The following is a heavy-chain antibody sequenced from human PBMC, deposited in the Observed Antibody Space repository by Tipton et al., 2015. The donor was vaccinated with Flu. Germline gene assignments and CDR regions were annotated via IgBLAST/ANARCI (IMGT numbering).Heavy chain of an antibody. CDR3: ATRRTGSCSDY. CDR2: IHYSGST. Sequence: TLSLTCTVSGASITTISDYWGWIRQPPGKGLEWIGTIHYSGSTSYNPSLKSRVTISIDTSKNQFSLKLSSVTAADTAVFYCATRRTGSCSDYWGQGTLVTVSS. D-gene: IGHD2-15*01. V-gene: IGHV4-39*01. J-gene: IGHJ4*02. CDR1: GASITTISDY.